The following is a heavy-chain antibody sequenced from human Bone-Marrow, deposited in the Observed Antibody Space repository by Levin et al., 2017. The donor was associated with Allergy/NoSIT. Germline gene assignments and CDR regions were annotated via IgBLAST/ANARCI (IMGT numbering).Heavy chain of an antibody. D-gene: IGHD6-19*01. J-gene: IGHJ5*01. CDR2: ISGSGDMT. Sequence: GGSLRLSCRASGFLFDTSAMTWVRQAPGKGLKWVSAISGSGDMTSYADSVKGRFTVSRDNSKNMLFLEMDNLRVEDTAIFYCVKGSSGWFQEEDSWGQGTLVTVSS. V-gene: IGHV3-23*01. CDR1: GFLFDTSA. CDR3: VKGSSGWFQEEDS.